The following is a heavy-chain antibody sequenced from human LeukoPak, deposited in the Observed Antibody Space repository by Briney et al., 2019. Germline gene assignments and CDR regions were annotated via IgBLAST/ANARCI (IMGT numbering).Heavy chain of an antibody. J-gene: IGHJ3*02. CDR2: ISGSGGST. D-gene: IGHD3-22*01. V-gene: IGHV3-23*01. Sequence: GGSLRLSCAASGFTFSSYAMSWVRQAPGKGLEWVSAISGSGGSTYYADSVKGRFTISRDNSKNTLYLQMNSLRAEDTAVYYCAKDNLYYYDSSDAFDIWGQGTMVTVSS. CDR3: AKDNLYYYDSSDAFDI. CDR1: GFTFSSYA.